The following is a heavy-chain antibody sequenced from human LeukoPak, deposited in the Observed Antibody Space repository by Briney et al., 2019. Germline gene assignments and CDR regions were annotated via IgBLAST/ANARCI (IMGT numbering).Heavy chain of an antibody. CDR3: AREEAPVGGSSFDY. J-gene: IGHJ4*02. Sequence: PGGSLRLSCAASGFTFSTYAMHWVRQAPGKGLEHVSSISSGGVNTYYADSVRGRFTISRDNSKNTLYLHMGSLRAEDVAVYYCAREEAPVGGSSFDYWGQGTLVTVSS. V-gene: IGHV3-64*02. D-gene: IGHD1-26*01. CDR1: GFTFSTYA. CDR2: ISSGGVNT.